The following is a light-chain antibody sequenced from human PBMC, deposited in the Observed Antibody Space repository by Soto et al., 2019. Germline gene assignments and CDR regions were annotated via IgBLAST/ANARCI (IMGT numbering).Light chain of an antibody. CDR1: SSDVGSYKF. Sequence: QSALTQPASVSGSPGQSITISCTGTSSDVGSYKFVSWYQQYPGKAPKLMIYEGSKRPSGVSDRFSGSKSGNTASLTISGLQAEDDADYFCCSYAGGSNVFGTGTKLTVL. CDR2: EGS. V-gene: IGLV2-23*03. CDR3: CSYAGGSNV. J-gene: IGLJ1*01.